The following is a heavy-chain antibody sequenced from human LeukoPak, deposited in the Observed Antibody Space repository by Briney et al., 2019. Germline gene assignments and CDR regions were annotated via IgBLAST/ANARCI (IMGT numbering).Heavy chain of an antibody. J-gene: IGHJ4*02. CDR2: IKQDGSEK. CDR1: GFTFSRYW. CDR3: ARGPKWDGEGAFEFDY. V-gene: IGHV3-7*01. D-gene: IGHD1-26*01. Sequence: GGSLRLSCAASGFTFSRYWMSWVRQAPGKGLEWVANIKQDGSEKYYVDSVKGRFTISRDNAKNSLYLQMNSLRAEDTAVYYCARGPKWDGEGAFEFDYWGQGTLVTVSS.